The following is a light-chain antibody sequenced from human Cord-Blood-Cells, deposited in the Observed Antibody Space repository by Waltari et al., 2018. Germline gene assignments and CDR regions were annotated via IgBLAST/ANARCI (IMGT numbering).Light chain of an antibody. CDR1: QSVSSSY. V-gene: IGKV3-20*01. CDR2: GAS. Sequence: EIVLTQSPGTLSLSPGERATLSCRASQSVSSSYLAWYPQKPGQAPRLLIYGASSRATGIPDRFSGRGSGTDVTLTISRLEPEDFAVYYCQQYGSSPITFGQGTRLEIK. CDR3: QQYGSSPIT. J-gene: IGKJ5*01.